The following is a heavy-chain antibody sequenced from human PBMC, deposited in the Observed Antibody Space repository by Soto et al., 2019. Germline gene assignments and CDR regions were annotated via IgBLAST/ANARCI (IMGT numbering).Heavy chain of an antibody. J-gene: IGHJ6*03. Sequence: GGSLRLSCAASGFTFSSYGMHWVRQAPGKGLEWVAVIWYDGSNKYYADSVKGRFTISRDNSKNTLYLQMNSLRAEDTAVYYCARDSKSAVPAAMHYYYMDVWGKGTTVTVSS. V-gene: IGHV3-33*01. CDR3: ARDSKSAVPAAMHYYYMDV. CDR1: GFTFSSYG. CDR2: IWYDGSNK. D-gene: IGHD2-2*01.